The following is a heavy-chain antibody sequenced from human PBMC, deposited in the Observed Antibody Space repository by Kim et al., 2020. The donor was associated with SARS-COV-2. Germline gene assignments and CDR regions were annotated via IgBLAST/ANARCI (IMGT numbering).Heavy chain of an antibody. V-gene: IGHV1-18*01. CDR3: ARDITMVQGVIITGLTGGMDV. J-gene: IGHJ6*02. D-gene: IGHD3-10*01. CDR1: GYTFTSYG. Sequence: ASVKVSCKASGYTFTSYGISWVRQAPGQGLEWMGWISAYNGNTNYAQKLQGRVTMTTDTSTSTAYMELRSLRSDDTAVYYCARDITMVQGVIITGLTGGMDVWGQGTTVTVSS. CDR2: ISAYNGNT.